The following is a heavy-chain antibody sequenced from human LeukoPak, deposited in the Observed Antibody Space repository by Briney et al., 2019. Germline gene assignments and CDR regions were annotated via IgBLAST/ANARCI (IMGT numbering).Heavy chain of an antibody. CDR3: ARVDRVTMARGVWLDP. J-gene: IGHJ5*02. Sequence: ASVKVSRKASGYTFTGYYMHWVRQAPGQGLEWMGWINPNSGGTNYAQKFQGRVTMTRDTSISTAYMELSRLRSDDTAVYYCARVDRVTMARGVWLDPWGQGTLVSVSS. V-gene: IGHV1-2*02. D-gene: IGHD3-10*01. CDR1: GYTFTGYY. CDR2: INPNSGGT.